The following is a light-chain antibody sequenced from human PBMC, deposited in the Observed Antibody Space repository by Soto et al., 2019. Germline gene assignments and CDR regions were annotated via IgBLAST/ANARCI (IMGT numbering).Light chain of an antibody. J-gene: IGLJ1*01. CDR2: LNSDGSH. V-gene: IGLV4-69*01. CDR3: QTWGTGIHYV. CDR1: SGHSSYA. Sequence: HLVLTQSPSASASLGASVKLTCTLSSGHSSYAIAWHQQQPEKGPRYLMKLNSDGSHSKGDGIPDRFSGSSSGAERYLTISSLQSEDEADYYFQTWGTGIHYVFGTGTKVTVL.